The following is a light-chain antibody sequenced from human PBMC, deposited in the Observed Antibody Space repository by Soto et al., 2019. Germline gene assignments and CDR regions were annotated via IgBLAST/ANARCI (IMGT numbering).Light chain of an antibody. CDR1: QTISTY. Sequence: DIQMTQSPSSLSASVGDRVTITCRASQTISTYLNWYQQKPGKAPKLLMYSASSLQSGVPSRFTGSRSGTDFTLTINSLQPEDVATYYCQQSYSTPPTFGQGTKVEIK. J-gene: IGKJ2*01. CDR3: QQSYSTPPT. V-gene: IGKV1-39*01. CDR2: SAS.